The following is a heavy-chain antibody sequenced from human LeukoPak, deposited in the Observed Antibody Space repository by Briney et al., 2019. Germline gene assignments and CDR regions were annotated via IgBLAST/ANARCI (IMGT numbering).Heavy chain of an antibody. CDR3: ATDRSSIAVRPH. V-gene: IGHV3-74*01. D-gene: IGHD6-6*01. Sequence: GRSLRLSCAASGFTFSSYAMHWVRQAPGKGLEWVSRINNDGSITNYADSVKGRFTISRDNAKNTLYLQMNSLRAEDTAVYYCATDRSSIAVRPHWGQGTVVTVSS. J-gene: IGHJ4*02. CDR2: INNDGSIT. CDR1: GFTFSSYA.